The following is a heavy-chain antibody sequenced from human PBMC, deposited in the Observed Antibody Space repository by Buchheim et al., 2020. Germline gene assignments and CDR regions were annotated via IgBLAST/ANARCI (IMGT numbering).Heavy chain of an antibody. CDR1: GYTFTGYY. J-gene: IGHJ5*02. CDR2: ITPNSGGP. Sequence: QVQLVQSGAEVKKPGASVKVSCKASGYTFTGYYMNWVRQAPGQGLEWMGWITPNSGGPNYAQKFQGRVTMTRDTSISTAYMELSRLRSDDTAVYYCARGACGSSWYCWFDPWGQGTL. V-gene: IGHV1-2*02. CDR3: ARGACGSSWYCWFDP. D-gene: IGHD6-13*01.